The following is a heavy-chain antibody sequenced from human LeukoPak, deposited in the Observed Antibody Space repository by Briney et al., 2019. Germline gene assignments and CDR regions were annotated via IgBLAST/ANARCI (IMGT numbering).Heavy chain of an antibody. J-gene: IGHJ4*02. CDR3: ARGPSYDSGQPGY. CDR2: ISSSGNTK. D-gene: IGHD3-10*01. Sequence: PGGSLRLSCAASGFTFSNYEMNWVRQAPGKGLEWDSFISSSGNTKYYPDSVKGRFTISRDNAKNSLYLQMNSLRGEDTAVYYCARGPSYDSGQPGYWGQGTLVTVSS. V-gene: IGHV3-48*03. CDR1: GFTFSNYE.